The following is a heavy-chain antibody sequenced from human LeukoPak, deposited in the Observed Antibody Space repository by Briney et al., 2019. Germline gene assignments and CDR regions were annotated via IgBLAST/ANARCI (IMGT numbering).Heavy chain of an antibody. CDR2: ISSSGSII. J-gene: IGHJ4*02. CDR1: GLSFSDYY. V-gene: IGHV3-11*01. D-gene: IGHD1-7*01. Sequence: GGSLRLSCAASGLSFSDYYMSWIRQAPGTGPEWVSYISSSGSIIYYADSVKGRFTISRDNAKNSLYLQMHSLRTEDTALYYCVRVARYNWNYGVIDYWGQGTLVTVSS. CDR3: VRVARYNWNYGVIDY.